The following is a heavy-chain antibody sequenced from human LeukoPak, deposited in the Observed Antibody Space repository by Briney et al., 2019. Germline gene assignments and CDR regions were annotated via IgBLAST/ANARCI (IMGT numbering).Heavy chain of an antibody. V-gene: IGHV3-7*03. D-gene: IGHD4-17*01. CDR3: AREMTVTLADYGMDV. CDR1: GFTFSSYW. CDR2: INHNGNVN. J-gene: IGHJ6*02. Sequence: GGSLRLSCAASGFTFSSYWMNWARQAPGKGLEWVASINHNGNVNYYADSVKGRFTISRDNAKNSLYLQMSNLRAEDTAVYYCAREMTVTLADYGMDVWGQGTTVTVSS.